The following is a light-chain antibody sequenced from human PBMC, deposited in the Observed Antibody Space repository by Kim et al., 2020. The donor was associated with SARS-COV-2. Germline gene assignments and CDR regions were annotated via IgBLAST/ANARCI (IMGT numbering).Light chain of an antibody. CDR1: SNNVGNHE. CDR2: RNN. Sequence: QTPTTTCTGNSNNVGNHEAAGLQHHQGHPPKLLAYRNNNRPSGISERLSASRSGNTASLTISGLQPEDEADYYCSAWDTSLSAWVFGGGTQLTVL. CDR3: SAWDTSLSAWV. J-gene: IGLJ3*02. V-gene: IGLV10-54*01.